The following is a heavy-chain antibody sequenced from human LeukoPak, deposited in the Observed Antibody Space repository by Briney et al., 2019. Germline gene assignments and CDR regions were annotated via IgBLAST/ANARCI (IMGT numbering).Heavy chain of an antibody. CDR2: IYYSGST. CDR1: GGSISSYY. CDR3: ARVPTMLMFDP. V-gene: IGHV4-59*01. J-gene: IGHJ5*02. Sequence: SETLSLTCTVSGGSISSYYWSWIRQPPGKGLEWIGYIYYSGSTNYSPSLKSRVTISVDTSKNQFSLKLSSVTAADTAVYYCARVPTMLMFDPWGQGTLVTVSS. D-gene: IGHD5-12*01.